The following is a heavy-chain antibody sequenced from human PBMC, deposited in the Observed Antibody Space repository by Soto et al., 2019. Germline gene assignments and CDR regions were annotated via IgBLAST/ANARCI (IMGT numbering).Heavy chain of an antibody. CDR3: ARDLSITMIVLKRPLGAFDI. CDR1: GDSVSSNSAA. D-gene: IGHD3-22*01. J-gene: IGHJ3*02. CDR2: TYYRSKWYN. V-gene: IGHV6-1*01. Sequence: PSQTLSLTCAISGDSVSSNSAAWNWIRQSPSRGLEWLGRTYYRSKWYNDYAVSVKSRITINPDTSKNQFSLQLNSVTPEDTAVYYCARDLSITMIVLKRPLGAFDIWGQGTMVTVSS.